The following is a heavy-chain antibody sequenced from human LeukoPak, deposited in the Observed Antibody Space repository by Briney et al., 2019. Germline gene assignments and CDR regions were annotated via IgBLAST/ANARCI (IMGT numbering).Heavy chain of an antibody. CDR3: ARGYGIDY. Sequence: GRSLRLSCAASGFTFSSYAMHWVRQAPGKGLEWVAVISYDGSNKYYADSVKGRFTISRDNSKNTLYLQMNSLRAEDTAVYYCARGYGIDYWGQGTLVTVSS. D-gene: IGHD5-18*01. V-gene: IGHV3-30-3*01. CDR2: ISYDGSNK. J-gene: IGHJ4*02. CDR1: GFTFSSYA.